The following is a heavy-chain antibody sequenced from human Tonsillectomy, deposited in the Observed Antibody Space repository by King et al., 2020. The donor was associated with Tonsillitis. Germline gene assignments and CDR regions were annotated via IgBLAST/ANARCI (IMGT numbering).Heavy chain of an antibody. J-gene: IGHJ4*02. CDR2: VSPIFGRA. V-gene: IGHV1-69*01. D-gene: IGHD7-27*01. Sequence: QLVQSGAEVKKPGSSVKVSCKASGGTFSNYSIAWVRQAPGQGLEWMGGVSPIFGRANYAQKFHGRVTITADESTSTAFMEGSSLRSEDTAVYYCARGHLWGGYFDNWGRGTLVTVSS. CDR3: ARGHLWGGYFDN. CDR1: GGTFSNYS.